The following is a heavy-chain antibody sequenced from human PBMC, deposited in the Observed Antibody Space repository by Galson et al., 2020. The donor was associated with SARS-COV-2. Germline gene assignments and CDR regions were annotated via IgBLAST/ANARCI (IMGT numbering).Heavy chain of an antibody. CDR3: TPDWDY. V-gene: IGHV3-15*01. CDR2: IKSKTAGETI. Sequence: GESLKISCAASGFTFTNAWMTWVRQAPGKALEWVGRIKSKTAGETIDYAASVKGRFSISRDDSKNTLYLQMNSLKTEDTAVYFCTPDWDYWGPGTLVTVS. CDR1: GFTFTNAW. J-gene: IGHJ4*02.